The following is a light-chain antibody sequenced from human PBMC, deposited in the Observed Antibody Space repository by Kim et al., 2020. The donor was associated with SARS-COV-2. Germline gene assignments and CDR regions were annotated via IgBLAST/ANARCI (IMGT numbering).Light chain of an antibody. V-gene: IGLV2-23*01. Sequence: GQSITISCTGTSSDVGSYNLVSWYQQHPGKAPKLMIYEGSKRPSGVSNRFSGSKSGNTASLTISGLQAEDEADYYCCSYAGSSTYFFGTWTKVTVL. J-gene: IGLJ1*01. CDR2: EGS. CDR3: CSYAGSSTYF. CDR1: SSDVGSYNL.